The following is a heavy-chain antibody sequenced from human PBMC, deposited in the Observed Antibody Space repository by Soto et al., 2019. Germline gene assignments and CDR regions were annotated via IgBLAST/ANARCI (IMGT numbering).Heavy chain of an antibody. CDR2: ISGYSGNA. J-gene: IGHJ4*02. CDR1: GYIFSDYG. V-gene: IGHV1-18*04. Sequence: ASVKVCCETSGYIFSDYGINWVRQAPGQGLEWMGWISGYSGNANLAQKFQGRVTMTTDKSTRTAYMELRRLRSDDTAVYYCAKRTSGTTWGESDYWGQGTLVTVSS. CDR3: AKRTSGTTWGESDY. D-gene: IGHD4-17*01.